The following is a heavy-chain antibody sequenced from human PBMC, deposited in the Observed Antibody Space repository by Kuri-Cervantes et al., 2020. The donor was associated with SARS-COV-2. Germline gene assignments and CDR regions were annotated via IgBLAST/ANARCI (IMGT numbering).Heavy chain of an antibody. CDR1: GGSISSYY. CDR2: IYYSGST. D-gene: IGHD3-3*01. CDR3: ARAGVLRFLPTGY. Sequence: SETLSLICTVSGGSISSYYWSWIRQPPGKGLEWIGYIYYSGSTNYNPSLKSRVTISVDTSKNQFSLKLSSVTAADTAVYYCARAGVLRFLPTGYWGQGNLVNGAS. V-gene: IGHV4-59*12. J-gene: IGHJ4*02.